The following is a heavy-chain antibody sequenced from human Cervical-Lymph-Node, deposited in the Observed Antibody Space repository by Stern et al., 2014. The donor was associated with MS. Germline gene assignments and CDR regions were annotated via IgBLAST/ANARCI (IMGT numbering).Heavy chain of an antibody. Sequence: EVQLVESGGRLVQPGGSLRLSCEDSGYTFSRFWMHWVRQVPGKGLVWVSRINEDGHLTAYADSVRGRFTISRDNAKRTLYLQMNSLGAEDTAIYYCARDLSGRSDSWGQGTRVTVSS. J-gene: IGHJ4*02. CDR3: ARDLSGRSDS. V-gene: IGHV3-74*03. CDR2: INEDGHLT. D-gene: IGHD1-26*01. CDR1: GYTFSRFW.